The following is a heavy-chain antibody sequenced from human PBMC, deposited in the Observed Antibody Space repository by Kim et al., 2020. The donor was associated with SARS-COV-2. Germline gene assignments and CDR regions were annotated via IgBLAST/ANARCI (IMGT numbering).Heavy chain of an antibody. CDR1: GYTFSAYY. CDR3: ARDNDNWSVDY. CDR2: INHSGDTT. V-gene: IGHV1-46*01. D-gene: IGHD1-1*01. Sequence: ASVKVSCKASGYTFSAYYMHWVRQAPGQGLEWMGIINHSGDTTTHAQRFQGRVTMTWDTSTSTVFMEMSSLTSEDTAVYYCARDNDNWSVDYWGQGTLVTVSS. J-gene: IGHJ4*02.